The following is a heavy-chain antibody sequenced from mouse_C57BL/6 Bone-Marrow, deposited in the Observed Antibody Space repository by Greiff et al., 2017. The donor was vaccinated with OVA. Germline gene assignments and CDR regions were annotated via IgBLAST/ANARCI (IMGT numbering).Heavy chain of an antibody. V-gene: IGHV5-6*02. CDR2: ISSGGSYT. D-gene: IGHD3-3*01. CDR3: ARRRDVDFDV. Sequence: EVKLMESGGDLVKPGGSLKLSCAASGFTFSSYGMSWVRQTPDKRLEWVATISSGGSYTYSPDSVKGRFTISRDNAKNTLYLQMSSLKSEDTAMYYCARRRDVDFDVWGTGTTVTVSS. CDR1: GFTFSSYG. J-gene: IGHJ1*03.